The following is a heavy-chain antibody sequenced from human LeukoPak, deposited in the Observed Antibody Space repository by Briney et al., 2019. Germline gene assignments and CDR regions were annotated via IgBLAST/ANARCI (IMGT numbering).Heavy chain of an antibody. CDR2: ISSSLSTI. CDR1: GLTFSSYN. Sequence: GGSLRLSCAASGLTFSSYNMNWVRQAPGKGLEWVSYISSSLSTIYYADSVKGRFTISRDNSRNTLYLQMNSLRAEDTAVYYCARDKMAYSTSSWDYWGQGTLVTVSS. CDR3: ARDKMAYSTSSWDY. V-gene: IGHV3-48*01. D-gene: IGHD6-6*01. J-gene: IGHJ4*02.